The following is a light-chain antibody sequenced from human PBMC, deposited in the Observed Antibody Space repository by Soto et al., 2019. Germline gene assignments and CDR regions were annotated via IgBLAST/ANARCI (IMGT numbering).Light chain of an antibody. CDR1: QGIRND. V-gene: IGKV1-17*01. J-gene: IGKJ4*01. CDR2: AAS. Sequence: DIQMTQSPSSLSASVGDRVTITCRASQGIRNDLGWFQQNPGKAPNRLIYAASSLQSGVPSRFSGSGSGTEFPRTVSSLQPEDFATYYCLQQSSYPPLTFGGRTRVEIK. CDR3: LQQSSYPPLT.